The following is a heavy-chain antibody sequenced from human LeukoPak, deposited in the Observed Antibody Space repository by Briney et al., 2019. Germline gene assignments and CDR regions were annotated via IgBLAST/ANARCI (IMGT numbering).Heavy chain of an antibody. V-gene: IGHV1-18*01. CDR2: ISSYNTNR. CDR3: AREPQQMVRSDNWFDS. J-gene: IGHJ5*01. D-gene: IGHD6-13*01. CDR1: GYTFTNFG. Sequence: ASVKVSCKTSGYTFTNFGLSWLRQAPGQGLEWIGWISSYNTNRKYAHKFQGRVTTTTDTSTNTGYMELRSLKSDDTAVYYCAREPQQMVRSDNWFDSWGQGTLVSVSS.